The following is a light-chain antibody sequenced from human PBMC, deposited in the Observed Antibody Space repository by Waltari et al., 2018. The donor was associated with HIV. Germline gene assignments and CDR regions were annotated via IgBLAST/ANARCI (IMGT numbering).Light chain of an antibody. CDR3: QQSFRSPLT. CDR2: DAS. Sequence: DIQMTQSPSSLSASVGDRVTITCRSSQTITDKLNWYQQKPGEAPKVLIYDASTLETGVPSRFSGSGSGTEFTLIISSLQDDEFASYFCQQSFRSPLTFGPGTKVD. J-gene: IGKJ3*01. CDR1: QTITDK. V-gene: IGKV1-39*01.